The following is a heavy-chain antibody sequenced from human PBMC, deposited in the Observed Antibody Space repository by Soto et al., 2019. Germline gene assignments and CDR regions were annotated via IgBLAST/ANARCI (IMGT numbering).Heavy chain of an antibody. D-gene: IGHD6-13*01. V-gene: IGHV1-18*01. CDR1: GYTFTSYG. Sequence: ASVKVSCKASGYTFTSYGISWVRQAPGQGLEWMGWISAYNGNTNYAQKLQGRVTMTTDTSTSTAYMELRSLRSDDTAVYYCARRIAAAGTDYHYYMAVWGKGTSVTVSS. CDR3: ARRIAAAGTDYHYYMAV. J-gene: IGHJ6*03. CDR2: ISAYNGNT.